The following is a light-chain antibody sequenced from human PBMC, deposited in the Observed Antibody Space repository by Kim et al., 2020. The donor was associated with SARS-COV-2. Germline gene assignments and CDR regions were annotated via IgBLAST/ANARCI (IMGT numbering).Light chain of an antibody. Sequence: VSLGERATLSCRASQSVSDNLAWYQQKPGQAPRLLIYGASTRATGIPARFSGSGSGTEFTLTISSLEPEDFAVYYCQQRTSWPLTFGGGTKVDIK. V-gene: IGKV3-15*01. CDR2: GAS. CDR3: QQRTSWPLT. J-gene: IGKJ4*01. CDR1: QSVSDN.